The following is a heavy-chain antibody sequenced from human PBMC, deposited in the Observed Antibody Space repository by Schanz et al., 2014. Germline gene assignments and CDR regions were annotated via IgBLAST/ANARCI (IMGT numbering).Heavy chain of an antibody. CDR2: IIPNLGSA. J-gene: IGHJ5*02. Sequence: QLVQSGAEVKKPGSSVTVSCKASGDTLSSYGISWVRQAPGQGLEWMGRIIPNLGSANYAQKFQGRVTITADKSTSTVYMELSSLRSEDTAIYYCARGNTIFGVVILGWLDPWGQGTLVTVSS. D-gene: IGHD3-3*01. CDR1: GDTLSSYG. V-gene: IGHV1-69*09. CDR3: ARGNTIFGVVILGWLDP.